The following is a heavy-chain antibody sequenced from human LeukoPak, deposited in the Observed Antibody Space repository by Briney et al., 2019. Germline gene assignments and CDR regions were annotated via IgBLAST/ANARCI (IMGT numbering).Heavy chain of an antibody. J-gene: IGHJ2*01. Sequence: GGSLRLSCVDSGFTFSSSGMSWVRQAPGKGLEWVSGISGSGGSTHYAESVKGRFTISRDNSKNTLFLQMNSLRAEDTAVYYCASTYYDSSGYSVWGRGTLVTVSS. CDR1: GFTFSSSG. D-gene: IGHD3-22*01. CDR2: ISGSGGST. CDR3: ASTYYDSSGYSV. V-gene: IGHV3-23*01.